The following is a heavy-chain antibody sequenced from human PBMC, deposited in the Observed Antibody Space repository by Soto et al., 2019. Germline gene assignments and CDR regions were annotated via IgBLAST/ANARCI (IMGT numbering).Heavy chain of an antibody. D-gene: IGHD3-22*01. CDR3: AREGPVWGDDSSGYYPFDY. CDR2: IIPIFGTA. V-gene: IGHV1-69*01. J-gene: IGHJ4*02. CDR1: GYTFTSYG. Sequence: GDSLQVSCKASGYTFTSYGISWVRQAPGQGLEWMGGIIPIFGTANYAQKFQGRVTITADESTSTAYMELSSLRSEDTAVYYCAREGPVWGDDSSGYYPFDYWGQGTLVTVSS.